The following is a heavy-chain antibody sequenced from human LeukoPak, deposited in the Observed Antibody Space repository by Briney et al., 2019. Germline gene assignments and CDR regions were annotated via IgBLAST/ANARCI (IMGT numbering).Heavy chain of an antibody. J-gene: IGHJ4*02. V-gene: IGHV3-21*01. Sequence: KTGGSLRLSCAAYGFTFSSYSMNWVRQAPGKGLEWVSSISSSSSYIYYADSVKGRFTISRDNAKNSLYLQMNSLRAEDTAVYYCARRLRYDFWSPNYYFDYWGQGTLVTVSS. D-gene: IGHD3-3*01. CDR1: GFTFSSYS. CDR3: ARRLRYDFWSPNYYFDY. CDR2: ISSSSSYI.